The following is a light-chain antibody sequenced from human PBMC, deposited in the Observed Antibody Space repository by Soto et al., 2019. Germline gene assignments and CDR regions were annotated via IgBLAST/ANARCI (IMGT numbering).Light chain of an antibody. CDR1: QSILDRSKNKYY. Sequence: DIVMTQSPDSLAVSLGERATFNCKSSQSILDRSKNKYYLAWYQQKSGQPPKLLIYWSSLRESVVPDRFTGSGSGTDFTLTLSSLQAEDVAVYYCQQDFTSPWTFGQGTKVEI. V-gene: IGKV4-1*01. CDR2: WSS. J-gene: IGKJ1*01. CDR3: QQDFTSPWT.